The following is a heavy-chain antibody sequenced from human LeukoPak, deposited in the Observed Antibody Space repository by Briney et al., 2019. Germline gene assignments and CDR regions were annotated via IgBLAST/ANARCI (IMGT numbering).Heavy chain of an antibody. CDR1: GYSFTSYW. Sequence: GESLKISCKGSGYSFTSYWIGWVRQTPGKGLEWMGIIYPGDSDTRYSPSFQGQVTISADKSISTAYLQWSSLKASDTAMYYCARLLGYCSSTSCYMNWFDPWGQGTLVTVSS. J-gene: IGHJ5*02. CDR2: IYPGDSDT. V-gene: IGHV5-51*01. CDR3: ARLLGYCSSTSCYMNWFDP. D-gene: IGHD2-2*02.